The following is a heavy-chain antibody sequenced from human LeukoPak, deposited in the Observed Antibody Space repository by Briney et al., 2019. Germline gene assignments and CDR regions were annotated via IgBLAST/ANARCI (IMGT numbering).Heavy chain of an antibody. CDR1: GFTFSSYA. V-gene: IGHV3-23*01. D-gene: IGHD3-22*01. CDR3: ATSNDYYDSSGSFSYYFDY. CDR2: ISGSSGST. J-gene: IGHJ4*01. Sequence: GGSLRLPCAASGFTFSSYAMSWVRQAPGKGLEWVSAISGSSGSTYDADSVKGRFTISRDNSKNTLYLQMNSLTSEDTAVYYCATSNDYYDSSGSFSYYFDYWGHGTLVTVSS.